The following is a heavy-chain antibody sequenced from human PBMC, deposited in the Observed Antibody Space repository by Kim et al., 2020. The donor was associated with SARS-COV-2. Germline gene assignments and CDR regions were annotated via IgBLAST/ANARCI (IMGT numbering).Heavy chain of an antibody. Sequence: GGSLRLSCAASGFTFSSYGMHWVRQAPGKGLEWVAVLSYDGSNKYYADSVKGRFTISRDNSKNTLYLQMNSLRAEDTAVYYCAKAMLDMSAYYYYGMDVWGRGTMVTVSS. CDR2: LSYDGSNK. D-gene: IGHD2-8*01. J-gene: IGHJ6*02. CDR1: GFTFSSYG. V-gene: IGHV3-30*18. CDR3: AKAMLDMSAYYYYGMDV.